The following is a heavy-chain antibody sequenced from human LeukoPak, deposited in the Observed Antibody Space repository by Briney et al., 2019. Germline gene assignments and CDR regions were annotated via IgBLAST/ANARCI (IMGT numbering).Heavy chain of an antibody. CDR1: GFSFSSYA. Sequence: PGGSLRLSCAASGFSFSSYAMNWVRQAPGQGLEWVAFTSFYESNKFYADSVEGRFTISRDNSKNTLFLQMHNLRVDDTAMYFCAVVAGRFPPDYWGQGTLVTVSS. J-gene: IGHJ4*02. CDR3: AVVAGRFPPDY. CDR2: TSFYESNK. V-gene: IGHV3-30-3*01. D-gene: IGHD6-19*01.